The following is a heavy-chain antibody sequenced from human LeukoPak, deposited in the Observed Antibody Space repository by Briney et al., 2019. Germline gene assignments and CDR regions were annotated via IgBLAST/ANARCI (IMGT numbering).Heavy chain of an antibody. CDR1: RFTFSSYS. D-gene: IGHD5-24*01. CDR3: ARDYQLGRAWFDP. Sequence: PGGSLRLSCAASRFTFSSYSMSWVRQAPGKGLEWASSISSGSGYIYYADSVKGRFTISRDNAKNSLYLQMNSLRAEDTAAYYCARDYQLGRAWFDPWGQGTLVTVSS. V-gene: IGHV3-21*01. J-gene: IGHJ5*02. CDR2: ISSGSGYI.